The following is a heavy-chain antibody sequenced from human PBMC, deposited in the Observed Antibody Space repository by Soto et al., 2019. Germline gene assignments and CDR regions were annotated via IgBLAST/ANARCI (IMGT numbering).Heavy chain of an antibody. J-gene: IGHJ6*02. Sequence: GGSLRLSCAASGFTFSSYAMSWVRQAPGKGLEWVSAISGSGGSTYYADSVKGRFTISRDNSKNTLYLQMNSLRAEDTAVYYCANPRYDFWSGYYTGSRGGMDVWGQGTMVTVSS. CDR1: GFTFSSYA. D-gene: IGHD3-3*01. CDR2: ISGSGGST. V-gene: IGHV3-23*01. CDR3: ANPRYDFWSGYYTGSRGGMDV.